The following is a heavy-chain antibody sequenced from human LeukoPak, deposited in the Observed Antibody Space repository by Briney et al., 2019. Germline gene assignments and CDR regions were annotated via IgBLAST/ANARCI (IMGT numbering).Heavy chain of an antibody. D-gene: IGHD2-2*02. V-gene: IGHV3-33*01. CDR2: IWYDGSNK. CDR1: GFTFSSYG. CDR3: ARDHIVVVPAAISIGRNYGMDV. Sequence: GGSLRLSCAASGFTFSSYGVHWVRQAPGKGLEWVAVIWYDGSNKYYADSVKGRFTISRDNSKNTLYLQMNSLRAEDTAVYYCARDHIVVVPAAISIGRNYGMDVWGQGTTVTVSS. J-gene: IGHJ6*02.